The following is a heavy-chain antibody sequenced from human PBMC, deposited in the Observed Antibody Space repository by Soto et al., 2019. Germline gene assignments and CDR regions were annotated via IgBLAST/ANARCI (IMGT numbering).Heavy chain of an antibody. D-gene: IGHD3-22*01. J-gene: IGHJ4*02. CDR3: ARPRYYYNSTTYSDGQPADY. Sequence: LILLCSDSRFTFSNSAIMWVRQAPRTGLEWVSGILGSGGTYYADSVKGRFSISRDNSKNTLYLQMNSLRTEDTAMFYCARPRYYYNSTTYSDGQPADYWGLGTLVTV. V-gene: IGHV3-66*02. CDR2: ILGSGGT. CDR1: RFTFSNSA.